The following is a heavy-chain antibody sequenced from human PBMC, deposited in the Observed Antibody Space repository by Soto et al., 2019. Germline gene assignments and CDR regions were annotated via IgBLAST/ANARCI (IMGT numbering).Heavy chain of an antibody. CDR1: GYTFTSYD. V-gene: IGHV1-8*01. Sequence: QVQLVQSGAEVKKPGASVKVSCKASGYTFTSYDINWVRQATGQGLEWMGWMNPNSANTGYAQKFQGRVTMTRNTSISTAYMELSSLSSENSSVYYRTREKVGANDYWGQGTLVTVSS. CDR3: TREKVGANDY. D-gene: IGHD1-26*01. CDR2: MNPNSANT. J-gene: IGHJ4*02.